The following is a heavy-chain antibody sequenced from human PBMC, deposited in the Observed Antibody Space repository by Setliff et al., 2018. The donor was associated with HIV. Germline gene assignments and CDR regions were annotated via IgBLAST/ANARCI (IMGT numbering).Heavy chain of an antibody. CDR1: GGSISDSRYY. D-gene: IGHD6-19*01. CDR2: IYYSGST. J-gene: IGHJ4*02. Sequence: PSETLSLTCTVSGGSISDSRYYWGWIRQPPGKGLEWIGNIYYSGSTYYNPSLKSRATISVDMSKNQFSLRLSSVTAADTAVYYCIIAYSSGWLAPMGFDSWGQGTLVTVSS. V-gene: IGHV4-39*01. CDR3: IIAYSSGWLAPMGFDS.